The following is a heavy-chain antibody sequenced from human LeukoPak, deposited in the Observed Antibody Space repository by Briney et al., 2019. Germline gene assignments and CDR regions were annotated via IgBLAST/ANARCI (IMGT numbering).Heavy chain of an antibody. Sequence: SETLSLTCTVSGGSISSYYWSWIRQPPGKGLEWIGYIYYSGSTNYNPSLKSRVTISVDTSKNQFSLKLSSVTAADTAVYHCARDRGYGGYDFDYWGQGTLITVSS. V-gene: IGHV4-59*01. CDR3: ARDRGYGGYDFDY. J-gene: IGHJ4*02. CDR2: IYYSGST. CDR1: GGSISSYY. D-gene: IGHD5-12*01.